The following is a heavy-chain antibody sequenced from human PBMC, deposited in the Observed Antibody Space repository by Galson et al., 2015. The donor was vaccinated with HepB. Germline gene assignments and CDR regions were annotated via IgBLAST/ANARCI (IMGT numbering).Heavy chain of an antibody. D-gene: IGHD3-10*01. Sequence: SLRLSCAASGFTVSSTYMSWVRQAPEKGLEWVSVIYSGGITYYADSVKGRFTISRDNSKNTLYLQMTGLRAEDTVVYYCVTPGGPAMVRGLTGYGGQGTLVTVSS. CDR3: VTPGGPAMVRGLTGY. CDR2: IYSGGIT. J-gene: IGHJ4*02. CDR1: GFTVSSTY. V-gene: IGHV3-53*01.